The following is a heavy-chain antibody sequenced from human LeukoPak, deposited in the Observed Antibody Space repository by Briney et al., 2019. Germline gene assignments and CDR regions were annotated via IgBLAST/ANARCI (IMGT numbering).Heavy chain of an antibody. Sequence: GGPLRLSCAASGFTFRSYWMHWVPQSPGKGLVWVSLISGDRSNTSYADSVKGRFTISRDNAKNTLYMQMSSLRAEITAVYYCTRDPTALGGNFDYWGQGTLVTVSS. CDR3: TRDPTALGGNFDY. J-gene: IGHJ4*02. CDR1: GFTFRSYW. D-gene: IGHD6-19*01. V-gene: IGHV3-74*01. CDR2: ISGDRSNT.